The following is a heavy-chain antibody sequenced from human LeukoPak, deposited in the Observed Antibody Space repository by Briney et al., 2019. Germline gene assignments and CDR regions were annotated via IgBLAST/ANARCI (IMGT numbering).Heavy chain of an antibody. V-gene: IGHV4-39*01. CDR3: AADSSGYYYMDY. D-gene: IGHD3-22*01. CDR1: GGSISSSSYY. CDR2: IYYSGST. J-gene: IGHJ4*02. Sequence: SETLSLTCTVSGGSISSSSYYWGWIRQPPGKGLEWIGSIYYSGSTYYNPSLKSRVTISVGTSKNQFSLKLNSVTAADTAVYYCAADSSGYYYMDYWGQGTLVTVSS.